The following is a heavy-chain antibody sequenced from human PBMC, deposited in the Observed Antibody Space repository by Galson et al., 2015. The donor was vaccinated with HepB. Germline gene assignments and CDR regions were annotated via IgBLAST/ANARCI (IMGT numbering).Heavy chain of an antibody. CDR2: ISSSGSTI. V-gene: IGHV3-48*03. CDR3: AREAVAGTLHGNYFDY. J-gene: IGHJ4*02. D-gene: IGHD6-19*01. Sequence: SLRLSCAPSEFTFSSYEMNWVRQAPGKGLEWVSYISSSGSTIYYADSVKGRFTISRDNAKKSLYLQMNSLRAEDTAVYYCAREAVAGTLHGNYFDYWGQGTLVTVSS. CDR1: EFTFSSYE.